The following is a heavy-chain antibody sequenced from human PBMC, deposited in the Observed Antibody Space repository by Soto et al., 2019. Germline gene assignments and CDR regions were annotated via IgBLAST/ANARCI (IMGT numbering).Heavy chain of an antibody. V-gene: IGHV4-39*01. D-gene: IGHD2-2*03. Sequence: SETLSLTCTVSGDSVRTNSYSWGWVRQSPGKGLEWIGTIYSSENTYYNPSLLSRVTISVDTSKNEFSLRLSSVTAADTAVYYCARLNGYCISTNCHGYYGMDVWGQGTTVTVS. CDR1: GDSVRTNSYS. CDR3: ARLNGYCISTNCHGYYGMDV. CDR2: IYSSENT. J-gene: IGHJ6*02.